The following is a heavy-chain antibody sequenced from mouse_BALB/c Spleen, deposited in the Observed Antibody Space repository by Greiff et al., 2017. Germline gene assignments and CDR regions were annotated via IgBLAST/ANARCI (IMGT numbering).Heavy chain of an antibody. V-gene: IGHV5-9*04. J-gene: IGHJ4*01. CDR3: ARPLYDGYYTYYAMDY. CDR2: ISSGGGNT. Sequence: EVQLQESGGGLVKPGGSLKLSCAASGFTFSSYTMSWVRQTPEKRLEWVATISSGGGNTYYPDTLKGRFTISRDNAKNTLYLQMSSLKSEDTAMYYCARPLYDGYYTYYAMDYWGQGTSVTVSS. CDR1: GFTFSSYT. D-gene: IGHD2-3*01.